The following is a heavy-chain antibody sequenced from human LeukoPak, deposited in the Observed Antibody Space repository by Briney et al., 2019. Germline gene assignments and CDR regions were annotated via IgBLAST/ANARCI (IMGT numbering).Heavy chain of an antibody. Sequence: GGSLRLSCAASGFTFSAYWMHWVRQSPGKGLVWVAHSNSDGSTTDYADSVKGRFTISRDIAKSTMFLQMDSLRAEDTAVYYCARVATTSSKWSLDYWGQGTLVTVSS. CDR3: ARVATTSSKWSLDY. CDR2: SNSDGSTT. CDR1: GFTFSAYW. V-gene: IGHV3-74*01. D-gene: IGHD2-2*01. J-gene: IGHJ4*02.